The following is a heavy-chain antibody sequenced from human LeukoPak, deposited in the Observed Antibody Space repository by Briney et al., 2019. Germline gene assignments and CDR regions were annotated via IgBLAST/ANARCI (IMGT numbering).Heavy chain of an antibody. V-gene: IGHV1-18*01. CDR3: ARDFDYDILTGLGFDY. CDR2: ISAYNGNT. Sequence: ASVKVSFKASGYTFTSYGISWVRQAPGQGLEWMGWISAYNGNTNYAQKLQGRVTMTTDTSTSTAYMELRSLRSDDTAVYYCARDFDYDILTGLGFDYWGQGTLVTVSS. D-gene: IGHD3-9*01. J-gene: IGHJ4*02. CDR1: GYTFTSYG.